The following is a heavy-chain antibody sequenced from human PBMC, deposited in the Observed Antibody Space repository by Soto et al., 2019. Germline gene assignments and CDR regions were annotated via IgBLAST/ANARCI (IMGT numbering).Heavy chain of an antibody. J-gene: IGHJ6*03. CDR2: INSDGSST. Sequence: GGSLRLCCASSGLTFSSYWMHWVRQAPGKGLVWVSRINSDGSSTSYADSVKGRFTISRDNAKNTLYLQMNSLRAEDTAVYYCARAVLDCSGGSCYSGHYYYYMDVWGKGTTVTVSS. D-gene: IGHD2-15*01. CDR1: GLTFSSYW. CDR3: ARAVLDCSGGSCYSGHYYYYMDV. V-gene: IGHV3-74*01.